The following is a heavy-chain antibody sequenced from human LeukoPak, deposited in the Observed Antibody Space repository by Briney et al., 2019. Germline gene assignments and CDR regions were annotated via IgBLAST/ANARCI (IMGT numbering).Heavy chain of an antibody. V-gene: IGHV1-46*01. CDR3: ARGHIVVVPAAIYAFDI. J-gene: IGHJ3*02. CDR2: INPSGGST. D-gene: IGHD2-2*01. Sequence: ASVKVSCKASGYTFTSYYMHWVRQAPGQGLEWMGIINPSGGSTSYAQKFQGRVTMTRDMSTSTAYMELSSLRSEDTAVYYCARGHIVVVPAAIYAFDIWGQGTMVTVSS. CDR1: GYTFTSYY.